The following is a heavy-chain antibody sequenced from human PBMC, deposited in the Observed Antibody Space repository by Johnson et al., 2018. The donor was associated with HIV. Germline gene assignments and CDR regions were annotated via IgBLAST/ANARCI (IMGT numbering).Heavy chain of an antibody. D-gene: IGHD7-27*01. CDR3: AKDRTNWGYDAFDV. Sequence: LVESGGGVVQPGRSLRLSCVASGFTFSNYGMHWVRQAPGKGLEWVAVVWYDGSNKYYADSVKGRFTIFRDNSENTLYLQMNRLRAEDTAVYFCAKDRTNWGYDAFDVWGQGTTVTVSS. V-gene: IGHV3-33*06. CDR1: GFTFSNYG. CDR2: VWYDGSNK. J-gene: IGHJ3*01.